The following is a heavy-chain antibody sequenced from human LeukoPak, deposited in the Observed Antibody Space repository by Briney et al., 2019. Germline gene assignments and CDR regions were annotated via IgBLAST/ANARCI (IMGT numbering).Heavy chain of an antibody. CDR2: ISDDGSNK. J-gene: IGHJ4*02. V-gene: IGHV3-30*04. CDR3: ARQDATTTPGGYFDY. D-gene: IGHD4-17*01. CDR1: GFTFSSYA. Sequence: GRSLRLSCAASGFTFSSYAMHWVRQAPGKGLEWVAVISDDGSNKYYADSVKGRFTISRDNSKNTLYLQMNSLTAEDTAIFYCARQDATTTPGGYFDYWGQGILVTVSS.